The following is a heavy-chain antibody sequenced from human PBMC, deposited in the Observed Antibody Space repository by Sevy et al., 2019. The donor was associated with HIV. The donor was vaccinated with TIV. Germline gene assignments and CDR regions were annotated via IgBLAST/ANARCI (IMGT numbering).Heavy chain of an antibody. CDR1: GFTFDTYW. J-gene: IGHJ5*01. D-gene: IGHD1-26*01. CDR2: IDPRGNER. V-gene: IGHV3-7*01. CDR3: VRVLWDVLVVPAATPSPWLDS. Sequence: GGCLRLSCAASGFTFDTYWMGWVRQAPGRGLEWVASIDPRGNERDYLDSLKGRFTISRDNAKNSLYLQMHSLKAGDTALYYCVRVLWDVLVVPAATPSPWLDSWGQGTLVTVSS.